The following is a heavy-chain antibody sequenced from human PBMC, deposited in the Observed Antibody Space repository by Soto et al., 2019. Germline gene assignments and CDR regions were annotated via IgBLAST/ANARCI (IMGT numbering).Heavy chain of an antibody. Sequence: EVQLLESGGDLVQPGGSLRLSCVASGFTFSTYAMRWVRQAPGKGLEWVSTVSSRGGITSYSDSVKGRFTISRDNSRDMLFLHMSSLRAEDTAVYYCAADSGNYLDRDYWGQGTLVTVSS. CDR1: GFTFSTYA. D-gene: IGHD1-26*01. J-gene: IGHJ4*02. CDR2: VSSRGGIT. V-gene: IGHV3-23*01. CDR3: AADSGNYLDRDY.